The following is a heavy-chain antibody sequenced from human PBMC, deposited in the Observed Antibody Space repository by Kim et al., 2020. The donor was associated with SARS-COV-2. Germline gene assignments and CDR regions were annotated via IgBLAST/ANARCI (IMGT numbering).Heavy chain of an antibody. V-gene: IGHV4-39*01. CDR3: ASYAFGSSPDY. J-gene: IGHJ4*02. D-gene: IGHD3-16*01. CDR2: T. Sequence: TYYNPSLKSRVTISVDTSKNQFSLKLSSVTAADTAVYYCASYAFGSSPDYWGQGTLVTVSS.